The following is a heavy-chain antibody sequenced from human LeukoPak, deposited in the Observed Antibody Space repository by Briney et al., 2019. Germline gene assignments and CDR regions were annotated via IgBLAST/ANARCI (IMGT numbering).Heavy chain of an antibody. CDR3: ASPEWDYGSGRGGYYMDI. CDR2: IIPIFGTA. Sequence: GASVKVSCKASGGTFSSYAISWVRQAPGQGLEWMGGIIPIFGTANYAQKFQGRVMITADESTSTAYMELSSLKSEDTAVYYCASPEWDYGSGRGGYYMDIWGKGTTVTVSS. CDR1: GGTFSSYA. V-gene: IGHV1-69*13. D-gene: IGHD3-10*01. J-gene: IGHJ6*03.